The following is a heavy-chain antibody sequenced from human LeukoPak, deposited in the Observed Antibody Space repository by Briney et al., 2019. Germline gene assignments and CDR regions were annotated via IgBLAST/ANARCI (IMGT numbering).Heavy chain of an antibody. D-gene: IGHD3-9*01. J-gene: IGHJ4*02. Sequence: GESLKISCKGSGYSFTSYWIGWVRQMSGKGLEWMGIIYPGDSDTRYSPSFQGQVTISADKSISTAYLQWSSLKASDTAMYYCARPYDILTGYSHFDYWGQGTLVTVSS. CDR3: ARPYDILTGYSHFDY. CDR2: IYPGDSDT. CDR1: GYSFTSYW. V-gene: IGHV5-51*01.